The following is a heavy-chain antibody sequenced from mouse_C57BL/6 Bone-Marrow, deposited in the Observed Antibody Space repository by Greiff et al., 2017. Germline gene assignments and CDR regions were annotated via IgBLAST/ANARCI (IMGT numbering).Heavy chain of an antibody. D-gene: IGHD3-1*01. V-gene: IGHV1-50*01. J-gene: IGHJ4*01. CDR2: IDPSGSYT. CDR3: ARTGAMDY. Sequence: VQLQQPGAELVKPGASVKLSCKASGYTFTSYWMQWVKQRPGQGLEWIGEIDPSGSYTNYTQKFKGQATLTVDTSSSTAYMQLSSLTSEDSAVYYCARTGAMDYWGQGTSVTVSS. CDR1: GYTFTSYW.